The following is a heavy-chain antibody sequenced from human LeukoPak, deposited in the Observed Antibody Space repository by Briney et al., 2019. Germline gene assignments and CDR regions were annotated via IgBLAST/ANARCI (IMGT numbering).Heavy chain of an antibody. CDR2: ISGSDGST. D-gene: IGHD1-26*01. CDR3: AKKYSGSYLSDFDS. J-gene: IGHJ4*02. Sequence: PGGSLRLSCAASGFTFRNYAMGWVRQAPGRGLEWVSSISGSDGSTYYADSVKGRFTLSRDNSKNTVDLQMNSLSAEDTAIYYCAKKYSGSYLSDFDSWGQGTLVTVS. V-gene: IGHV3-23*01. CDR1: GFTFRNYA.